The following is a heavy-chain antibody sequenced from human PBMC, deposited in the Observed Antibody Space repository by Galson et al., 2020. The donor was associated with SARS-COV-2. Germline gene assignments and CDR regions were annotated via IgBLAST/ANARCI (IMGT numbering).Heavy chain of an antibody. CDR1: GFTFMNYR. CDR2: IRTGSSYL. Sequence: GESLKISCAASGFTFMNYRMHWVRQAPGKGPEWVASIRTGSSYLFYADSVKGRFPISRDNAKNSLFLQMNSLRSEDTAGDYCARVGDMATTPDRCYFYGLYVWGQGTTVTVSS. J-gene: IGHJ6*02. D-gene: IGHD3-16*01. V-gene: IGHV3-21*01. CDR3: ARVGDMATTPDRCYFYGLYV.